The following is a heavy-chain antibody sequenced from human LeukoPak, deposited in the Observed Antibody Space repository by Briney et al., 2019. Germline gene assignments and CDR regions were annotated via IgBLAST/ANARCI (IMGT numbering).Heavy chain of an antibody. J-gene: IGHJ5*02. D-gene: IGHD4-23*01. CDR3: ARGSYGGHNWFDP. CDR1: GGSISSGSYY. CDR2: IYASGST. V-gene: IGHV4-61*02. Sequence: SETLSLACSVSGGSISSGSYYWSWIRPPAGKGLEWIGRIYASGSTNYNPSLKSRLTISVDTSKNQFSLKLSSVTAADTAVYYCARGSYGGHNWFDPWGQGTLVTVSS.